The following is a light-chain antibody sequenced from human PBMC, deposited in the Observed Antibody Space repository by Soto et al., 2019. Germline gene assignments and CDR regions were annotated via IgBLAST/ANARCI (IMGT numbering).Light chain of an antibody. Sequence: DIQMTQSPSTLSGSVGDRVTITCRASQTISSWLAWYQQKPGKAPKLLIYKASTLKSGVPSRFSGSGSGTEFTLPHSSLPPDDFATYYCQHYNRYSEAFGPGTKVELK. CDR3: QHYNRYSEA. CDR2: KAS. J-gene: IGKJ1*01. V-gene: IGKV1-5*03. CDR1: QTISSW.